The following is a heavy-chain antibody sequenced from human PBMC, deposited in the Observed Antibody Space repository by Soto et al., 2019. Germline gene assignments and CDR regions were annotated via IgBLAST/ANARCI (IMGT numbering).Heavy chain of an antibody. V-gene: IGHV3-73*01. CDR2: IRSKANSYAT. Sequence: EVQLVESGGGLVQPGGSPKLSCAASGFTFSGSAMHWVRQASGKGLEWVGRIRSKANSYATAYAASVKGRFTISRDDSKNTAYLQMNSLKTEDTAVYYCTNDYGDYAEYFQHWGQGTLVTVSS. CDR1: GFTFSGSA. D-gene: IGHD4-17*01. CDR3: TNDYGDYAEYFQH. J-gene: IGHJ1*01.